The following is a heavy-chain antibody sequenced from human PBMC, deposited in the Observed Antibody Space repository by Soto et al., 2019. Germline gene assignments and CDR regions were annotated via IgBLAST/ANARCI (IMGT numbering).Heavy chain of an antibody. Sequence: VGSLRLSCAASGFTFSSYGMHWVRQAPGKGLEWVAVIWYDGSNKYYADSVKGRFTISRDNSKNTLYLQMNSLRAEDTAVYYCARASYDFWSGYFDYWGQGTLVTVSS. D-gene: IGHD3-3*01. V-gene: IGHV3-33*01. CDR2: IWYDGSNK. CDR3: ARASYDFWSGYFDY. J-gene: IGHJ4*02. CDR1: GFTFSSYG.